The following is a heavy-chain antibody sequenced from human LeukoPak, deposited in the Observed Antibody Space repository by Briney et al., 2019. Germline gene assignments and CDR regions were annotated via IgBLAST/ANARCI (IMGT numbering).Heavy chain of an antibody. J-gene: IGHJ4*02. CDR3: VRDGRNWL. CDR2: INGGGSYT. D-gene: IGHD1-1*01. Sequence: GGSLRLSCAASGFTFSSYWMHWVRLGPGNGLVWVSCINGGGSYTNYADSVKGRFTISRDNAKNTLFLQMNSLRAEDTAMYFCVRDGRNWLWGQGTLVTVSS. CDR1: GFTFSSYW. V-gene: IGHV3-74*01.